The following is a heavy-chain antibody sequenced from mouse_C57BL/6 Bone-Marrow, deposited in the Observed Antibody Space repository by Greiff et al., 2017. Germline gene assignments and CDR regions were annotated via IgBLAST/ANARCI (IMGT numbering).Heavy chain of an antibody. Sequence: VQLQQSGAELVRPGTSVKMSCKASGYTFTNYWIGWAKQRPGRGLEWIGDIYPGGGYTNYNEKFKGKATLTADKSSSTAYMQFSSLTSEDSAIYYCARLEPYYFDYWGQGTTLTVSS. CDR2: IYPGGGYT. CDR1: GYTFTNYW. J-gene: IGHJ2*01. CDR3: ARLEPYYFDY. V-gene: IGHV1-63*01.